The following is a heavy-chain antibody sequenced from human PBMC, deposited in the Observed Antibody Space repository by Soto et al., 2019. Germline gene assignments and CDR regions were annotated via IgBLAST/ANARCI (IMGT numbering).Heavy chain of an antibody. CDR3: ARGLWSGYYSNWFDP. J-gene: IGHJ5*02. CDR2: TYYRSKWYN. D-gene: IGHD3-3*01. V-gene: IGHV6-1*01. Sequence: SETLSLTCAISGDSVSSNSAAWNWIRQSPSRGLEWLGRTYYRSKWYNDYAVSVKSRITIKPDTSKNQFSLQLNSVTPEDTAVYYCARGLWSGYYSNWFDPWGQGTLGTVSS. CDR1: GDSVSSNSAA.